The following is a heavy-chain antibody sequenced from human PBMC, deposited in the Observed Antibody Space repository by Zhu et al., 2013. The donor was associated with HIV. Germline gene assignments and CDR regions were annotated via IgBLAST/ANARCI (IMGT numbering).Heavy chain of an antibody. CDR1: GGSISSSSYY. CDR3: ARDDEAGTIACAFDI. Sequence: QVQLQESGPGLVKPSETLSLTCTVSGGSISSSSYYWGWIRQPPGKGLEWIGSIYYSGSTYYNPSLKSRVTISVDTSKNQFSLKLSSVTAADTAVYYCARDDEAGTIACAFDIWGQGTMVTVSS. D-gene: IGHD6-19*01. J-gene: IGHJ3*02. V-gene: IGHV4-39*07. CDR2: IYYSGST.